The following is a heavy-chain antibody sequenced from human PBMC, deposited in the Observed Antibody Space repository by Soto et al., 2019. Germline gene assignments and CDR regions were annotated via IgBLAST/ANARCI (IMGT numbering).Heavy chain of an antibody. Sequence: SETLSLTCAVEGGSFIGYYGSWIRQPPGKGLEWIGEINHSGSTNYNPSLKSRVTISVDTSKNQFSLKLSSVTAADTAVYYCARGGGRRWFDPWGQGTLVTV. J-gene: IGHJ5*02. CDR2: INHSGST. CDR3: ARGGGRRWFDP. CDR1: GGSFIGYY. V-gene: IGHV4-34*01. D-gene: IGHD3-16*01.